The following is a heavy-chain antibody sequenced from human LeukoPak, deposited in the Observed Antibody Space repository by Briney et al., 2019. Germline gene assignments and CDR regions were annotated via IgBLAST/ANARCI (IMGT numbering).Heavy chain of an antibody. CDR2: ITWDGYST. Sequence: GGSLRLSCAAAGFTFDGYAMHWVRQFPGKDLEWISLITWDGYSTHYADSVKGRFTISRDNSKNSLYLQMNSLRAEDTALYYCAKAIGSSTTKTIDFWGQGTLVTVSS. D-gene: IGHD1-26*01. CDR1: GFTFDGYA. CDR3: AKAIGSSTTKTIDF. V-gene: IGHV3-43D*03. J-gene: IGHJ4*02.